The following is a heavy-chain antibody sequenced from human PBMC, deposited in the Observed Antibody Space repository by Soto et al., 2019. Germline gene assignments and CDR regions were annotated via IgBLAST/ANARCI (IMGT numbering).Heavy chain of an antibody. J-gene: IGHJ4*02. V-gene: IGHV1-69*06. D-gene: IGHD5-18*01. CDR1: GGTFSSYA. CDR3: ASSVDTAMVASFDY. Sequence: QVQLVQSGAEVKKPGSSVKVSCKASGGTFSSYAISWVRQAPGQGLEWMGGIIPIFGTANYAQKFQGRVTITADKSTSTAYMKLSSLRSEDTAVYYCASSVDTAMVASFDYWGQGTLVTVSS. CDR2: IIPIFGTA.